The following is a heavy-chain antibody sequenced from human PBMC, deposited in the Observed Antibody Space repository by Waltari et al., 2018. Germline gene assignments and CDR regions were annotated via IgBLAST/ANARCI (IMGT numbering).Heavy chain of an antibody. CDR2: ISYKARNI. J-gene: IGHJ6*02. CDR3: ARDYCDRTNCHGMDV. D-gene: IGHD3-22*01. Sequence: QVQLMESGGGVVQPGRSLRLSCEASEFTFSSYAMHWVRQAPGKGLEWVAVISYKARNIYYVDSVKGRVTSSRDNSKKTLYRQMNSLRAEDTAVYYGARDYCDRTNCHGMDVWGQGTTVTGSS. CDR1: EFTFSSYA. V-gene: IGHV3-30*04.